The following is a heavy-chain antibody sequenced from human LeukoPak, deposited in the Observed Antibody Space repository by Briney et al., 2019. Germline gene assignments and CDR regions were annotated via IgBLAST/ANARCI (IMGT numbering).Heavy chain of an antibody. CDR1: GFIFSYYG. CDR2: IWPDGTIQ. J-gene: IGHJ4*02. CDR3: ARHNHDWGWDF. D-gene: IGHD2-8*02. Sequence: GESLRLSCAASGFIFSYYGMHWVRQAPGKGLEWLAVIWPDGTIQYYADPVKGRFTISRDNSKNTLYLQLTGLRADDSAVYYCARHNHDWGWDFWGQGAQVTVSS. V-gene: IGHV3-33*01.